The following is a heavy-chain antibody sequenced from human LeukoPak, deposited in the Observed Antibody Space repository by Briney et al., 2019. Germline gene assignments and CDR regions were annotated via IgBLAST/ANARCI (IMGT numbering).Heavy chain of an antibody. CDR2: ISAYNGNT. CDR1: GYTFTSYG. Sequence: ASVKVSCKASGYTFTSYGISWVRQAPGQGLEWMGWISAYNGNTNYAQKLQGRVTMTTDTSTSTAYMELRSLRSDDTAVSYCARDSIAVAGTAFDYWGQGTLVTVSS. D-gene: IGHD6-19*01. V-gene: IGHV1-18*01. CDR3: ARDSIAVAGTAFDY. J-gene: IGHJ4*02.